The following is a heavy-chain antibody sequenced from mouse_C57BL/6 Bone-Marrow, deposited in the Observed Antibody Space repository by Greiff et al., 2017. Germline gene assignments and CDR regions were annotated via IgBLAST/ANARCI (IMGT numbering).Heavy chain of an antibody. CDR2: ISSGGSYT. V-gene: IGHV5-6*01. CDR3: ARQIYYDYGYAMDY. Sequence: DVLLVESGGDLVKPGGSLKLSCAASGFTFSSYGLSWVRQTPDKRLEWVATISSGGSYTYYPDSVKGRFTISRDNAKNTMYLQKSSLKSEDTAMYYCARQIYYDYGYAMDYWGQGTSVTVSA. J-gene: IGHJ4*01. CDR1: GFTFSSYG. D-gene: IGHD2-4*01.